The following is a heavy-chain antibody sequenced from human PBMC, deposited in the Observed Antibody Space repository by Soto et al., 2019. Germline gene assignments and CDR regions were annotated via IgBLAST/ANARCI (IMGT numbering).Heavy chain of an antibody. CDR1: GFTFSSYA. D-gene: IGHD4-4*01. J-gene: IGHJ6*02. V-gene: IGHV3-30-3*01. CDR3: AREVTTLYYYGMDV. Sequence: PGGSLRLSCAASGFTFSSYAMHWVRQAPGKGLEWVAVISYDGSNKYYADSVKGRFTISRDNSKNTLYLQMNSLRAEDTAVYYCAREVTTLYYYGMDVWGQGTTVTVSS. CDR2: ISYDGSNK.